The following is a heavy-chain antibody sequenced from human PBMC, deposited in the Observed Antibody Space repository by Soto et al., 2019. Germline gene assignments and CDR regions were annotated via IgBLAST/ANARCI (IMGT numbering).Heavy chain of an antibody. CDR1: GGSFSGYY. J-gene: IGHJ4*02. Sequence: QVQLQQWGAGLLKPPETLSLTCAVYGGSFSGYYWSWIRQPPGKGLEWIGEINNSGSTNYNPSLKSRVTISVDTSKNQFSLKLSSVTAADTAVYYCARGERGYSYGLDYWGQGTLVTVSS. CDR2: INNSGST. CDR3: ARGERGYSYGLDY. D-gene: IGHD5-18*01. V-gene: IGHV4-34*01.